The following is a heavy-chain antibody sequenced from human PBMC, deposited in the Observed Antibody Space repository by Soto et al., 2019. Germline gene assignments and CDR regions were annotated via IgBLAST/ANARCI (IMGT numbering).Heavy chain of an antibody. Sequence: SETLSLTCAVYGGSFSGYYWSWIRQPPGKGLEWIGEINHSGSTNYNPSLKSRVTISVDTSKNQFSLKLSSVTAADTAVYYCARGHKGKIDYWGQGTLVTVSS. J-gene: IGHJ4*02. CDR2: INHSGST. V-gene: IGHV4-34*01. CDR1: GGSFSGYY. D-gene: IGHD3-10*01. CDR3: ARGHKGKIDY.